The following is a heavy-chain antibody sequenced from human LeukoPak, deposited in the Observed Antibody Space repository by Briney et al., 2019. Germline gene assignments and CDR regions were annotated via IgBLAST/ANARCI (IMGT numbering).Heavy chain of an antibody. V-gene: IGHV4-34*01. J-gene: IGHJ4*02. CDR1: GGSFSGYY. CDR3: ARGQFWLDY. D-gene: IGHD4-11*01. Sequence: SETLSLTCAVYGGSFSGYYWSWIRQPPGKGLEWSGEINHSGSTNYNPSLKSRVTISVDTSKNQFSLKLSSVTAADTAVYYCARGQFWLDYWGQGTLVTVSS. CDR2: INHSGST.